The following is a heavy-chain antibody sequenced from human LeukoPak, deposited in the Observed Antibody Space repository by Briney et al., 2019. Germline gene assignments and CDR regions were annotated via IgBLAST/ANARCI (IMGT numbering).Heavy chain of an antibody. CDR3: SISIFGVVINY. V-gene: IGHV3-15*01. CDR1: GFTFSNAW. D-gene: IGHD3-3*01. J-gene: IGHJ4*02. CDR2: IKSKTDGGTT. Sequence: GGSLRLSCAASGFTFSNAWMSWVRQAPGKGLEWVGRIKSKTDGGTTDYAAPVKGRFTISRDDSKNTLYLQMNSLKTEDTAVYYCSISIFGVVINYWGQGTLVTVSS.